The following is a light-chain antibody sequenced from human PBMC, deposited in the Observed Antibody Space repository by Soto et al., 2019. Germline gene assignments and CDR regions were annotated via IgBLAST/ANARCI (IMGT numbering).Light chain of an antibody. V-gene: IGKV1-5*03. CDR1: QSIRSW. J-gene: IGKJ1*01. Sequence: DIQMTQSPSTLSASVGDRVTITCRASQSIRSWLAWYQQKPGKAPNLLIYKASSLQTGVPSRFSGSGSGTEFTLNISSLQSDDSETYLCQQYNSYPWTFGQGTKVDIK. CDR3: QQYNSYPWT. CDR2: KAS.